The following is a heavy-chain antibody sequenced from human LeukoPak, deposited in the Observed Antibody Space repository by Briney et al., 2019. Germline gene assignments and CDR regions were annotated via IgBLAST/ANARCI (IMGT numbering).Heavy chain of an antibody. V-gene: IGHV1-2*02. CDR1: GYTFIGYY. Sequence: ASVKVSCKASGYTFIGYYMHWVRQAPGQGLEWMGWMNPNSGGTNYAQKFQGRVTMTRDTSISTVYMELSSLRSEDTAVYYCARSMVRGEIDYWGQGTLVTVSS. CDR2: MNPNSGGT. J-gene: IGHJ4*02. CDR3: ARSMVRGEIDY. D-gene: IGHD3-10*01.